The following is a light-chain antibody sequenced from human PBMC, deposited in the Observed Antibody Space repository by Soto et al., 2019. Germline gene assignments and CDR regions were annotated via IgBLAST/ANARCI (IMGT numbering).Light chain of an antibody. Sequence: IQMTQSPSSLSAAVGDRVTITCRASQDVSSYLVWYQQKPGRAPELLIYAASTLQSGVPLRFSGSGSGTEFTLTISSLQPEDFATYYCQQLSYYPRTFGQGTQLESK. CDR1: QDVSSY. CDR2: AAS. CDR3: QQLSYYPRT. J-gene: IGKJ2*01. V-gene: IGKV1-9*01.